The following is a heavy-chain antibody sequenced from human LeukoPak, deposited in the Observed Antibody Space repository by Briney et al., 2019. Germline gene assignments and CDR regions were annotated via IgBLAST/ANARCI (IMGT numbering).Heavy chain of an antibody. CDR2: ISAYNGNT. D-gene: IGHD3-3*01. V-gene: IGHV1-18*01. J-gene: IGHJ6*03. CDR1: GYTFTSYG. Sequence: ASVKVSCKASGYTFTSYGIGWVRQAPGQGLEWMGWISAYNGNTNYAQKLQGRVTMTTDTSTSTAYMELRSLRSDDTAVYYCARGYDFWSGYYTGGGYYYYMDVWGKGTTVTVSS. CDR3: ARGYDFWSGYYTGGGYYYYMDV.